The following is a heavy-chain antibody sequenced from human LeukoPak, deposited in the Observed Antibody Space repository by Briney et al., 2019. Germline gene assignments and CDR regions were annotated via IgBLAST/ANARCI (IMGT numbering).Heavy chain of an antibody. CDR3: ARFYCSGGSCYLGLDAFDI. J-gene: IGHJ3*02. D-gene: IGHD2-15*01. Sequence: GGSLRLSCAASRFTFSGYAMSWVRQAPGKGLEWVSSITGSGDTTYYADSVKGRFTISRDNSKNTPYLQMNSLRAEDTAVYYCARFYCSGGSCYLGLDAFDIWGQGTMVTVSS. CDR1: RFTFSGYA. CDR2: ITGSGDTT. V-gene: IGHV3-23*01.